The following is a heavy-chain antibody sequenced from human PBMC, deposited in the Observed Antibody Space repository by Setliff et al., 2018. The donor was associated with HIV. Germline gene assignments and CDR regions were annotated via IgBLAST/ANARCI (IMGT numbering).Heavy chain of an antibody. CDR3: ARAFDSSAPWIDL. V-gene: IGHV4-4*02. J-gene: IGHJ5*02. Sequence: PSETLSLTCAVSGGSITTTNWWTWIRQPPGKGLEWIGDIYHSGSSNYKPSLKTRVTISVDKSKNQFSLKLTSVTAADTAVYYCARAFDSSAPWIDLWAQGTLVTVSS. D-gene: IGHD3-22*01. CDR2: IYHSGSS. CDR1: GGSITTTNW.